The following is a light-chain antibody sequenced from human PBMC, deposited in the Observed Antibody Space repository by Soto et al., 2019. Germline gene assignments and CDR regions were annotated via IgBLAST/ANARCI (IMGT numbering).Light chain of an antibody. CDR1: SSNIGSNT. CDR3: AAWDDSLNGYV. J-gene: IGLJ1*01. Sequence: QSVLTQPPSASGTPGQRVTISCSGSSSNIGSNTVNWYQQLPGTAPKLLIYSYNQRPSGVPDRFSGSKSVTSASLAISGLQSEDEADYYCAAWDDSLNGYVFGTGTKDTVL. V-gene: IGLV1-44*01. CDR2: SYN.